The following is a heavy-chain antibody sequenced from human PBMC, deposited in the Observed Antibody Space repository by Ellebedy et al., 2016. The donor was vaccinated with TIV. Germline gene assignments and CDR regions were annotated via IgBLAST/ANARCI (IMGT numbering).Heavy chain of an antibody. CDR2: TSVYNGNT. CDR3: ARDHRGSLKGDY. D-gene: IGHD2-8*01. V-gene: IGHV1-18*04. CDR1: GYTFSIFG. J-gene: IGHJ4*02. Sequence: AASVTVSCKASGYTFSIFGFSWGRQPPGQGLEGMGWTSVYNGNTRYSQKFQGRVNMTTDTSTTTVYMELRSLRSDDTAVYYCARDHRGSLKGDYWGQGTLVTVSS.